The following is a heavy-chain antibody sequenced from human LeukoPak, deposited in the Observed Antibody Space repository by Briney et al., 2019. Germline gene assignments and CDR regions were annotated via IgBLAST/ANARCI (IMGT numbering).Heavy chain of an antibody. D-gene: IGHD2-15*01. CDR3: AGSLQGYCSGGSCYSH. CDR2: IFPADSDT. V-gene: IGHV5-51*01. Sequence: GESLKISCKGSGYSFTIYWIGWVRQMPGKGLEWMGIIFPADSDTRYSPSFEGQVTMSAEKSISTAYLQWSSLKASDTAMYYCAGSLQGYCSGGSCYSHWGQGTLATVSS. J-gene: IGHJ4*02. CDR1: GYSFTIYW.